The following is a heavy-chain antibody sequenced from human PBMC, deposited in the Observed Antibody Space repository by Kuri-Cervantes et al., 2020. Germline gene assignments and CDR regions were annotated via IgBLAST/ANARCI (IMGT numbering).Heavy chain of an antibody. CDR3: ARENYYDSSGYYYPNASDV. CDR1: GGSFSGYY. Sequence: SQTLSLTWAAYGGSFSGYYWSWIRQPPGKGLEWIGEINHSGSTDYNPSLESRVTISINTSKNQFSLKLSSVTAADTAVYYGARENYYDSSGYYYPNASDVWGKGTTVTVSS. CDR2: INHSGST. J-gene: IGHJ6*04. D-gene: IGHD3-22*01. V-gene: IGHV4-34*01.